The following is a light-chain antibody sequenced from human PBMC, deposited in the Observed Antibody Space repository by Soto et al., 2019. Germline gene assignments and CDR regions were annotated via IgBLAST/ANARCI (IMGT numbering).Light chain of an antibody. CDR3: LQDYEYPLT. CDR1: QDIRSD. V-gene: IGKV1-6*01. Sequence: AIQMTQFPSSLSASVGDRVTITGRASQDIRSDLGWYQQRPGKAPQLLIFSTSSLQSGVPSRFSGSGSGTDFTLTITSLQPEDFATYYCLQDYEYPLTFGGGTKVDIK. J-gene: IGKJ4*01. CDR2: STS.